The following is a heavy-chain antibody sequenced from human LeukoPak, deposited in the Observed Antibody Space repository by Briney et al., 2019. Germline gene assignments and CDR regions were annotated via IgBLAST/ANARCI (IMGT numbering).Heavy chain of an antibody. V-gene: IGHV4-4*02. CDR3: ARVNINNWHSCDY. CDR1: GGSISSNNW. D-gene: IGHD1-1*01. Sequence: PSETLSLTCAVSGGSISSNNWWGWVRQPPGKGLEWIGEIYHSGSPNYNPSLKSRVTISVDKSRNHFSLNLSSVAAADTAVYYCARVNINNWHSCDYWGQGTLVTVSS. J-gene: IGHJ4*02. CDR2: IYHSGSP.